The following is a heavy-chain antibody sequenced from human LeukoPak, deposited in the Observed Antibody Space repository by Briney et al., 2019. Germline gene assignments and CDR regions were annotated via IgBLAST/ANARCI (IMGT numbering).Heavy chain of an antibody. CDR3: ARDSLGYDFWSGYERFDYYYYYMDV. V-gene: IGHV1-69*05. CDR2: IIPIFGTA. J-gene: IGHJ6*03. Sequence: SVKVSCKASGYTFTGYYMHWVRQAPGQGLEWMGGIIPIFGTANYAQKFQGRVTITTDESTSTAYMELSSLRSEDAAVYYCARDSLGYDFWSGYERFDYYYYYMDVWGKGTTVTVSS. D-gene: IGHD3-3*01. CDR1: GYTFTGYY.